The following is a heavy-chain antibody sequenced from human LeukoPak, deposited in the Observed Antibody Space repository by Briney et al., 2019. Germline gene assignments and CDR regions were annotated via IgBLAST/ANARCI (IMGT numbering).Heavy chain of an antibody. Sequence: PGGSLRLSCAASGFTFSDYWMHWVRQAPGKGLLWVSRINTDMSSTIYTDFVKGRFTISRDNAKNTLYLQMNSLRAEDTAVYYCARDLSHCSGGSCYSAHFDYWGLGTLVTVSS. CDR3: ARDLSHCSGGSCYSAHFDY. V-gene: IGHV3-74*01. CDR2: INTDMSST. D-gene: IGHD2-15*01. CDR1: GFTFSDYW. J-gene: IGHJ4*02.